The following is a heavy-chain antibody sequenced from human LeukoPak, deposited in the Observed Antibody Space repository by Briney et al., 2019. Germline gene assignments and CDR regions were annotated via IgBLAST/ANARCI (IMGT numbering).Heavy chain of an antibody. Sequence: ASVKISCKVSGYTFTDYYMHWVQQAPGKGLEWMGLVDPEDGETLYAEKFQGRVTITADTSTDTAYMELSSLRSEDTAVYYCATLVGVSAFDIWGQGTMVTVSS. CDR2: VDPEDGET. D-gene: IGHD2-15*01. V-gene: IGHV1-69-2*01. CDR1: GYTFTDYY. J-gene: IGHJ3*02. CDR3: ATLVGVSAFDI.